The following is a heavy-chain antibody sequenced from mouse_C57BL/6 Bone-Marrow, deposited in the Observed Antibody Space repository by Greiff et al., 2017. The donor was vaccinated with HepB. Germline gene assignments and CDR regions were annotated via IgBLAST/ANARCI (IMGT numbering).Heavy chain of an antibody. CDR1: GYSITSGYY. CDR3: ARDRRGGAMDY. V-gene: IGHV3-6*01. Sequence: VQLQQSGPGLVKPSQSLSLTCSVTGYSITSGYYWNWIRQFPGNKLEWMGYISYDGSNNYNPSLKNRISITRDTSKNQFFLKLNSVTTEDTATYYCARDRRGGAMDYWGQGTSVTVSS. J-gene: IGHJ4*01. CDR2: ISYDGSN.